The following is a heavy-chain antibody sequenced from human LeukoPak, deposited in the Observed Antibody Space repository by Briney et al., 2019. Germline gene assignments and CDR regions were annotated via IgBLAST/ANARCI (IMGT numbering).Heavy chain of an antibody. CDR3: ARDGRGHWDTRIWYLGNWFDP. CDR2: ISTYSGNT. V-gene: IGHV1-18*01. Sequence: GASVMVSCKASGYTFTTYGISWVRQAPGQGPEWMGWISTYSGNTHYAQELQGRVTLTTDTSTSTAYMDLRSLRSDDTAVYYCARDGRGHWDTRIWYLGNWFDPWGQGALVTVSS. J-gene: IGHJ5*02. CDR1: GYTFTTYG. D-gene: IGHD6-13*01.